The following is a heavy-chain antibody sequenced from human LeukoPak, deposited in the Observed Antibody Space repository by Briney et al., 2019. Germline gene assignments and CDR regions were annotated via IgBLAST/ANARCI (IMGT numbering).Heavy chain of an antibody. D-gene: IGHD3-10*01. CDR2: IYYSGST. CDR3: ARARANWFVDY. Sequence: SETLSLTCTVSGGSISSSSYYWGWIRQPPGKGLEWIGSIYYSGSTYYNPSLKSRVTISVDTSKNQFSLKLSSVTAADTAVYYCARARANWFVDYWGQGTLVTVPS. CDR1: GGSISSSSYY. V-gene: IGHV4-39*07. J-gene: IGHJ4*02.